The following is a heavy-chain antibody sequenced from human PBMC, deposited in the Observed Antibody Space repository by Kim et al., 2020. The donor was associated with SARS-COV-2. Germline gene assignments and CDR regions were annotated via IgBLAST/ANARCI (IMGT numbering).Heavy chain of an antibody. V-gene: IGHV4-59*01. D-gene: IGHD2-15*01. CDR1: GGSISSYY. CDR3: ATRYGGNENVAFDI. Sequence: SETLSLTCTVSGGSISSYYWSWIRQPPGKGLEWIGYIYYSGSTNYNPSLKSRVTISVDTSKNQFSLKLSSVTAADTAVYYCATRYGGNENVAFDIWGQGTMVTVSS. CDR2: IYYSGST. J-gene: IGHJ3*02.